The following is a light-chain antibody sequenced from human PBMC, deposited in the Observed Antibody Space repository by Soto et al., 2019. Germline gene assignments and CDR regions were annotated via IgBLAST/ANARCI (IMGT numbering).Light chain of an antibody. V-gene: IGKV1-12*01. Sequence: DIQMTQSPSSVSASVGDRVTLTCRASQGISTWLAWYQQKPGKVPKLLIYGASRLQTGVPSRFSGSGSGTDFTLTISNLQPEDFATYYCQQASSLPHTFGQGTRVEIK. J-gene: IGKJ2*01. CDR2: GAS. CDR3: QQASSLPHT. CDR1: QGISTW.